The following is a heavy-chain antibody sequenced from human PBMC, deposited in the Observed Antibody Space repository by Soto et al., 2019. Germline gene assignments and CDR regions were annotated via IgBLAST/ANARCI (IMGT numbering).Heavy chain of an antibody. J-gene: IGHJ4*02. CDR1: GFTFTRYS. Sequence: GSLRLSCAASGFTFTRYSMNWVHQAPGKGLEWVSSISSTTNYIYYGDSMKGRFTISRDNAKNSLYLEMNSLRAEDTAVYYCARESEDLTSNFDYWGQGTLVTVSS. CDR3: ARESEDLTSNFDY. CDR2: ISSTTNYI. V-gene: IGHV3-21*06.